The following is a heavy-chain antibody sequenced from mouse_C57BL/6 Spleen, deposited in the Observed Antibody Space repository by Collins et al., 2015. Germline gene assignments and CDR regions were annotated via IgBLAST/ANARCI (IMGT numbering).Heavy chain of an antibody. CDR3: AREGITSEGYFDV. V-gene: IGHV1-19*01. CDR2: INPYNGGT. J-gene: IGHJ1*03. CDR1: GYTFTDYY. Sequence: EVQLQQSGPVLVKPGASVKMSCKASGYTFTDYYMNWVKQSHGKSLEWIGVINPYNGGTSYNQKFKGKATLTVDKSSSTAYMELNSLTSEDSAVYYCAREGITSEGYFDVWGTGTTVTVSS. D-gene: IGHD1-1*01.